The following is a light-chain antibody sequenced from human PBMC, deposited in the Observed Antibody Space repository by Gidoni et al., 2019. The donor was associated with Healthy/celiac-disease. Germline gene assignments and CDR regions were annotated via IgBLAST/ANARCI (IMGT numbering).Light chain of an antibody. Sequence: DIQMTQSPSSLSASVGDRVTITCRASQSISSYLNWYQQKPGKAPKLLIYAASSLQSGVPSRFSGSGSGTDFTLTISSLQPEDFATYYCQQSSQTFXQXTKVXIK. CDR1: QSISSY. V-gene: IGKV1-39*01. J-gene: IGKJ1*01. CDR2: AAS. CDR3: QQSSQT.